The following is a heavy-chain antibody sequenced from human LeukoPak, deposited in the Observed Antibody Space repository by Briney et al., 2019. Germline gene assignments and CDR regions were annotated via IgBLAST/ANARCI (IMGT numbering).Heavy chain of an antibody. J-gene: IGHJ5*02. CDR2: IYTSGNT. Sequence: IPSETLSLTCTVSGGTISSHYWSWIRQPPGKGLEWIGRIYTSGNTNYNPSLKSRVTMSVDTSKNQFSLKLSTVTGADTVVYCCARQWHANWFDPWRQGTVVTVSS. V-gene: IGHV4-4*07. CDR1: GGTISSHY. CDR3: ARQWHANWFDP. D-gene: IGHD6-19*01.